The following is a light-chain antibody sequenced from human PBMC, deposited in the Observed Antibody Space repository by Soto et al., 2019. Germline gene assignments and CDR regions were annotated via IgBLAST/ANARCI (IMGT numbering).Light chain of an antibody. J-gene: IGKJ3*01. V-gene: IGKV3-11*01. CDR2: DAS. CDR1: QSVGSY. CDR3: QQRSNWPPVFT. Sequence: EIVLTQSPATLALSPGERATLSCRASQSVGSYLAWYQQKPGQAPRLLIYDASNRATGVPARFSGGGSGTDFTLTISSLAPEDFAVYYCQQRSNWPPVFTFGPGTKVDIK.